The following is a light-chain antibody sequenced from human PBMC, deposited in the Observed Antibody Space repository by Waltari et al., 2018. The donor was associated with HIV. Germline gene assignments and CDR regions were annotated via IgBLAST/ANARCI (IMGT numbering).Light chain of an antibody. Sequence: DVVMTQSPLSLPVTLGQPASISCSSSHSLLYSDGNTYLSWFQQRPGQSPRRLIYKVSNRDSGVPERFSGSGSGTDFTLKISRVEAEDVGVYYCMQGTHWPRYTFGQGTRLEIK. V-gene: IGKV2-30*01. J-gene: IGKJ2*01. CDR1: HSLLYSDGNTY. CDR3: MQGTHWPRYT. CDR2: KVS.